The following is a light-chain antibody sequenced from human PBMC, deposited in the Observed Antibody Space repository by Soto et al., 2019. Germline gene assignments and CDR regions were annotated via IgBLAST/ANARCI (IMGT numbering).Light chain of an antibody. CDR2: DAS. CDR3: QQYDNLPALT. J-gene: IGKJ4*01. Sequence: EIQITQSKSSLSASVGDRVTITCQASQDISNYLNWYQQKPGKAPKLLIYDASNLETGVPSRFSGSGSGTDFTFTISSLQPEDIATYYCQQYDNLPALTFGGGTKVDIK. CDR1: QDISNY. V-gene: IGKV1-33*01.